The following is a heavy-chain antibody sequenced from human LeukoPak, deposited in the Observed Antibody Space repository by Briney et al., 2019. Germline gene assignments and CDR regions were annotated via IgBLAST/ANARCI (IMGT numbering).Heavy chain of an antibody. CDR2: IIPILGIA. V-gene: IGHV1-69*04. D-gene: IGHD5-12*01. CDR3: APLPGYSGYDSFG. J-gene: IGHJ4*02. Sequence: SVKVSCKASGGTFSSYAISWVRQAPGQGLEWMGRIIPILGIANYAQKFQGRVTITADKSTSTAYMELSSLRSEDTAVYYCAPLPGYSGYDSFGWGQGTLVTVSS. CDR1: GGTFSSYA.